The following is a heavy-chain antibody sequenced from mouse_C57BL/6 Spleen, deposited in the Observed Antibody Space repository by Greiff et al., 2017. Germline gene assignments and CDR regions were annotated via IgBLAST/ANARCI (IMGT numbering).Heavy chain of an antibody. CDR3: ARHGGAQATSYYFDY. Sequence: EVKLMESGGGLVKPGGSLKLSCAASGFTFSSYTMSWVRQTPEKRLEWVATISGGGGNTYYPDSVKGRFTISRDNAKNTLYLQMSSLRSEDTALYYCARHGGAQATSYYFDYWGQGTTLTVSS. V-gene: IGHV5-9*01. CDR1: GFTFSSYT. J-gene: IGHJ2*01. D-gene: IGHD3-2*02. CDR2: ISGGGGNT.